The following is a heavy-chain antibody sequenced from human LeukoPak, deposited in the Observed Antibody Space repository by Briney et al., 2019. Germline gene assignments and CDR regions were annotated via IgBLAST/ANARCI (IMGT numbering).Heavy chain of an antibody. Sequence: ASVKVSCEASGYTFTGYYMHWVRQAPGQGLEWMGWINPNSGGTNYAQEFQGRVTMTSDTSISTAYMELSRLRSDDTAVYYCARGLGAIQQGSYWGQGTLVTVSS. CDR3: ARGLGAIQQGSY. CDR2: INPNSGGT. V-gene: IGHV1-2*02. CDR1: GYTFTGYY. D-gene: IGHD5-18*01. J-gene: IGHJ4*02.